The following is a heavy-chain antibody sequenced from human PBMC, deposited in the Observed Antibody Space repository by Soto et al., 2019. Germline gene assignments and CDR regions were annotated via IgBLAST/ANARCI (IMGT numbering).Heavy chain of an antibody. CDR3: ARDGRLRFLEWLSHYYFDY. CDR2: INAGNGNT. D-gene: IGHD3-3*01. J-gene: IGHJ4*02. CDR1: GYTFTSYA. V-gene: IGHV1-3*01. Sequence: ASVKVSCKASGYTFTSYAMHWVRQAPGQRLEWTGWINAGNGNTKYSQKFQGRVTITRDTSASTAYMELSSLRSEDTAVYYCARDGRLRFLEWLSHYYFDYWGQGTLVTVSS.